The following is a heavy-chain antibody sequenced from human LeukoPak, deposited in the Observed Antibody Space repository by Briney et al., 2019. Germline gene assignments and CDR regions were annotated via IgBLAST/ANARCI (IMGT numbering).Heavy chain of an antibody. Sequence: GGSLRVFCAASGFTFSSYAMSWVRQAPGKGLEWVSAISGSGGSTYYADSVKGRFTISRDNSKNTLYLQMNSLRAEDTAVYYCANPLFRDSEYSGSYFDAFDIWGQGTMVTVSS. J-gene: IGHJ3*02. CDR2: ISGSGGST. CDR3: ANPLFRDSEYSGSYFDAFDI. V-gene: IGHV3-23*01. D-gene: IGHD1-26*01. CDR1: GFTFSSYA.